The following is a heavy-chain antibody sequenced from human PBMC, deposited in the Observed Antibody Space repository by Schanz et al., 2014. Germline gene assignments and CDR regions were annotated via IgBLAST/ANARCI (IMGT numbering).Heavy chain of an antibody. V-gene: IGHV4-4*02. J-gene: IGHJ4*02. CDR3: ARSVGMVRRYFDS. CDR2: VYHSGGT. D-gene: IGHD5-18*01. CDR1: GGSISNANW. Sequence: QVQLQESGPGLVKPSGTLSLTCAVSGGSISNANWWSWVRQPPGKGLQWIGEVYHSGGTNYNPSLKSRVTISLDVSKNQFPLRLNSVTAADTAVYYCARSVGMVRRYFDSWGQGTLVTVTS.